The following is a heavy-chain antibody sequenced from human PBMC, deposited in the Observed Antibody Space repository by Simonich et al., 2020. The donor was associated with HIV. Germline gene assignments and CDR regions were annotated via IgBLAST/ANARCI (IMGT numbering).Heavy chain of an antibody. CDR3: ARRDRELILYFDY. V-gene: IGHV4-34*01. Sequence: QVQLQQWGAGLLKPSETLSLTCAVYGGSFSGYYWSWIRQPPGKGLEWIGEINHSGITNYKSSLNSRATMSVDKSKNQFSLKLSSVTAADTAIYYCARRDRELILYFDYWGQGNLVTVSS. D-gene: IGHD3-3*01. J-gene: IGHJ4*02. CDR2: INHSGIT. CDR1: GGSFSGYY.